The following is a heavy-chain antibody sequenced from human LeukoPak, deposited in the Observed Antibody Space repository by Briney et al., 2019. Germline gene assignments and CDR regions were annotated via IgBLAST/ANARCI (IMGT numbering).Heavy chain of an antibody. J-gene: IGHJ3*02. Sequence: PGGSLRLSCAASGFSFSDYYMSWIRQAPGKGLEWVSYISSSSSYTNYADSVKGRFTISRDNAKNSLYLQMNSLRAEDTAVYYCASLRPDGYGDYLGAFDIWGQGTMVTVSS. V-gene: IGHV3-11*06. CDR3: ASLRPDGYGDYLGAFDI. D-gene: IGHD4-17*01. CDR1: GFSFSDYY. CDR2: ISSSSSYT.